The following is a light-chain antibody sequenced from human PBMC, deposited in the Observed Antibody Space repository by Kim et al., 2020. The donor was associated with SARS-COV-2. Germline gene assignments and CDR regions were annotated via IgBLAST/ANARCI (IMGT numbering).Light chain of an antibody. CDR3: QVWDSASDHWV. CDR2: DDD. Sequence: SYELTQPPSVSVAPGMTARITCGGNSIGSKCVHWYQQKSGQAPVVVIYDDDDRPSGIPERFSGSNSGNTAALTISRVEAGDEADYHCQVWDSASDHWVFGGGTQLTVL. V-gene: IGLV3-21*04. CDR1: SIGSKC. J-gene: IGLJ3*02.